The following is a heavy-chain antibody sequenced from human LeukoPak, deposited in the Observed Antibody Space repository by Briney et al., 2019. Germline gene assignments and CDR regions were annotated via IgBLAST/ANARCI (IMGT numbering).Heavy chain of an antibody. J-gene: IGHJ4*02. CDR2: ISYDGSNK. D-gene: IGHD2-2*03. CDR3: AKDLDIVVVPAAEAENDY. V-gene: IGHV3-30*18. CDR1: GFTFSSYG. Sequence: GGSLRLSCAASGFTFSSYGMHWVRQAPGKGLEWVAVISYDGSNKYYADSVKGRFTISRDNSKNTLYLQTNSLRAEDTAVYYCAKDLDIVVVPAAEAENDYWGQGTLVTVSS.